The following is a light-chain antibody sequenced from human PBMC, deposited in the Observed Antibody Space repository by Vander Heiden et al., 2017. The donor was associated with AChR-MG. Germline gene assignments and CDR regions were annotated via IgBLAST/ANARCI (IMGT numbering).Light chain of an antibody. CDR2: DGR. Sequence: SALTQPASVSGSPGQSITISCTGTSSDVGGYTYFSWYPHHPCTAPILMVYDGRNRPAGVSNRFAGSKSGNTASMTISGRQAEDEDDYYCSSYTSSSTLVFGGGTKLTVL. J-gene: IGLJ2*01. V-gene: IGLV2-14*03. CDR3: SSYTSSSTLV. CDR1: SSDVGGYTY.